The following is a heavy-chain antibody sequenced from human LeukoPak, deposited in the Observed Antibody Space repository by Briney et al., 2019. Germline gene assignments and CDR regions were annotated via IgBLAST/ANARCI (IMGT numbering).Heavy chain of an antibody. Sequence: GGSLRLSCAASGFTFSGYSMIWVPPAPGKGLEGVSSLRSRRIYIYYANSVKGRFTMSRDNTKNSLYLQMTSLRAEDTAVYYCAVGEGDFWSARGVGYFDYWGQGTVVTVSS. CDR3: AVGEGDFWSARGVGYFDY. J-gene: IGHJ4*02. D-gene: IGHD3-3*01. V-gene: IGHV3-21*01. CDR2: LRSRRIYI. CDR1: GFTFSGYS.